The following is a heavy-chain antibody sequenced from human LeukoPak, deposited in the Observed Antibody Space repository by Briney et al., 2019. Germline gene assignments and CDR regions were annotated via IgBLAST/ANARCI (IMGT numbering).Heavy chain of an antibody. V-gene: IGHV4-39*07. Sequence: SETLSLTCTVSGGSISSASYYWGWIRQPPGKGLGWIPSIYYTGSTYYNSSLKSRVTISVDTSKNQFSLKLSSVTAADTAVYYCARERKLELLDWFDPWGQGTLVTVSS. D-gene: IGHD1-7*01. CDR2: IYYTGST. CDR1: GGSISSASYY. CDR3: ARERKLELLDWFDP. J-gene: IGHJ5*02.